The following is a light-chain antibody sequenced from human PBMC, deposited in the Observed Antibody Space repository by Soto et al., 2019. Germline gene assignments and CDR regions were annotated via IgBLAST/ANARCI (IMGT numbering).Light chain of an antibody. J-gene: IGKJ5*01. Sequence: DIQMSQSPSSLSASVGDRVTITCRARQIIKIYLKWYQQKPGKAPKLLIYAASSLQSGVPSRFSGNGVGTHFNLTISSLQPEDFATDHGQQSHSTPYTFGQGTRVEIK. V-gene: IGKV1-39*01. CDR2: AAS. CDR1: QIIKIY. CDR3: QQSHSTPYT.